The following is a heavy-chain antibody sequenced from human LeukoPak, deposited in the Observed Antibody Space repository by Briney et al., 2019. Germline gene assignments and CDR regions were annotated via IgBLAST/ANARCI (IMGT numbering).Heavy chain of an antibody. CDR1: GFTFSSYS. CDR3: ARALKYYDSSGYYFFGY. D-gene: IGHD3-22*01. V-gene: IGHV3-21*01. CDR2: ISSIGTYI. J-gene: IGHJ4*02. Sequence: GGSLRLSCAASGFTFSSYSMNWVRQAPGKGLEWVSSISSIGTYIYYADSVKGRFTISRDNAKNSLYLQMNSLRAEDTAVYYCARALKYYDSSGYYFFGYWGQGTLVTVSS.